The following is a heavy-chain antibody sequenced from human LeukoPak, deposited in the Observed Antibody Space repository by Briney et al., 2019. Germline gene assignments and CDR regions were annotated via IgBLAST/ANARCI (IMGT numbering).Heavy chain of an antibody. J-gene: IGHJ5*02. CDR2: INPDGSWT. V-gene: IGHV3-74*01. CDR1: GFTFNSYW. Sequence: GGSLRLSCAASGFTFNSYWMVWFRQAPGKGLVWVSCINPDGSWTLHADSVKGRFAISRDYARNTLYLQMNSLGVEDTAMYYCARDVYYYDSSGFDPWGQGTLVTVSS. CDR3: ARDVYYYDSSGFDP. D-gene: IGHD3-22*01.